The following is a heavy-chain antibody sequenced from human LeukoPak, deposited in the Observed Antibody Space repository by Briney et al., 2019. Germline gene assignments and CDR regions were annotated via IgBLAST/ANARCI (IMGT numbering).Heavy chain of an antibody. J-gene: IGHJ4*02. CDR3: AKDREPVSAWELDY. CDR2: IYGNSGKK. V-gene: IGHV3-23*01. Sequence: GGSLRLSCAASGFTFSRYSMSWVRQAPGQGLEWVSVIYGNSGKKYYADSVRGRFTISRDNSQNRLYMQMNSLRAGDTAKYYCAKDREPVSAWELDYWGQGALVTVSS. D-gene: IGHD1-26*01. CDR1: GFTFSRYS.